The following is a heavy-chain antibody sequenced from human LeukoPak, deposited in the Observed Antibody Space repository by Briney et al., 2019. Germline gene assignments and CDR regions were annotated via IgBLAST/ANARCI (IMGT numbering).Heavy chain of an antibody. CDR3: ARSIRGNWTQQRGYYYYMDV. D-gene: IGHD1-20*01. J-gene: IGHJ6*03. V-gene: IGHV4-4*07. CDR1: GGSISSYY. Sequence: PSETLSLTCTVSGGSISSYYWSWIRQPAGKGLEWIGRIYTSGSTNYNPSLKSRVTMSVDTSKNQFSLKLSSVTAADTAVYYCARSIRGNWTQQRGYYYYMDVWGKGTTVTVSS. CDR2: IYTSGST.